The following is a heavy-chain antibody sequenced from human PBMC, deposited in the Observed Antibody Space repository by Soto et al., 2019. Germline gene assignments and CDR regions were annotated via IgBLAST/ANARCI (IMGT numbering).Heavy chain of an antibody. Sequence: GGSLRLSCAASGFTFSSYAMSWVRQAPGKGLEWVSAISGSGGSTYYADSVKGRFTISRDNSKNTLYLQMNSLRAEDTAVYYCAKDRSSYRVAPDGMDVWGQGTTVTVSS. CDR2: ISGSGGST. CDR1: GFTFSSYA. D-gene: IGHD3-3*01. V-gene: IGHV3-23*01. J-gene: IGHJ6*02. CDR3: AKDRSSYRVAPDGMDV.